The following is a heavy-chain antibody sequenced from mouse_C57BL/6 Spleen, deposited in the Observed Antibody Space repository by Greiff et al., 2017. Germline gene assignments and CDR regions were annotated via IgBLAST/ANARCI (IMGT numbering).Heavy chain of an antibody. CDR3: SGQGGYDRGYYFGD. J-gene: IGHJ2*01. D-gene: IGHD2-2*01. CDR1: GFTFSSYT. V-gene: IGHV5-9*01. Sequence: EVQGVESGGGLVKPGGSLKLSCAASGFTFSSYTMSWVRQTPEKRLEWVATISGGGGNPYYPDSVKGRVTISRDNAKNTLYLQMSSLRAEDTALYYCSGQGGYDRGYYFGDWGQGATLTVSS. CDR2: ISGGGGNP.